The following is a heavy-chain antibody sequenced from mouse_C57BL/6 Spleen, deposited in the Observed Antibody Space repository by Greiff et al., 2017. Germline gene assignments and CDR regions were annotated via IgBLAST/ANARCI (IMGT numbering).Heavy chain of an antibody. CDR3: ARGVYGYDGAMDY. J-gene: IGHJ4*01. CDR1: GYTFPSYW. V-gene: IGHV1-64*01. Sequence: VQLQQPGAELVKPGASVKLSCKASGYTFPSYWMHWVKQRPGQGLEWIGMIHPNSGSTNYNEKFKSKATLTVDKSSSTAYMQLSSLTSEDSAVYYCARGVYGYDGAMDYWGQGTSVTVSS. D-gene: IGHD2-2*01. CDR2: IHPNSGST.